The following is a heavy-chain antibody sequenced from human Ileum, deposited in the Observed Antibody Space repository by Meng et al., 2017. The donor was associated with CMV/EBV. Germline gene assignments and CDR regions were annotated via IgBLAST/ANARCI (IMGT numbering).Heavy chain of an antibody. CDR1: GGTFSSYT. J-gene: IGHJ6*02. D-gene: IGHD1-26*01. CDR2: IIPILGIA. V-gene: IGHV1-69*02. Sequence: SGGTFSSYTISWVRQAPGQGLEWMGRIIPILGIANYAQKFQGRVTITADKSTSTAYMELSSLRSEDTAVYYCASSLVLLQNYYYYGMDVWGQGTTVTVSS. CDR3: ASSLVLLQNYYYYGMDV.